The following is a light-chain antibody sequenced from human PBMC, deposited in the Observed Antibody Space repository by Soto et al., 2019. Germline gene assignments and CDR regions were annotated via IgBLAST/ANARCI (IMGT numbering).Light chain of an antibody. CDR2: DVT. CDR3: CSYGGSSNYV. Sequence: QSALTQPRSVSGSPGQSVTISCTGTSSDIGGYDYVSWYQQHPGKAPKLLIYDVTQRPSGVPDRLSASKSGNTASLTISGLQTEDEAEYYCCSYGGSSNYVFGTGTKLTVL. J-gene: IGLJ1*01. V-gene: IGLV2-11*01. CDR1: SSDIGGYDY.